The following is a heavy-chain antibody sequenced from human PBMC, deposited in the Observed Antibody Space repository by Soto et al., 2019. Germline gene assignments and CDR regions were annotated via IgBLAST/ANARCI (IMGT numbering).Heavy chain of an antibody. D-gene: IGHD2-21*02. CDR2: ISYDGSNK. CDR1: GFTFSSYA. V-gene: IGHV3-30*04. CDR3: ARDLTYCGGDCYPYHFDY. Sequence: GGSLRLSCAASGFTFSSYAMHWVRQAPGKGLEWVAVISYDGSNKYYADSVKGRFTISRDNSKNTLYLQMNSLSAEDTAVYYCARDLTYCGGDCYPYHFDYWGQGTLVTVSS. J-gene: IGHJ4*02.